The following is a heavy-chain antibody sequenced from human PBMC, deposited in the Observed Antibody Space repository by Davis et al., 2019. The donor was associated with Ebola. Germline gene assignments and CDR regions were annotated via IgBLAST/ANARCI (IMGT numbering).Heavy chain of an antibody. CDR3: ARPGYCTSTSCSTYLDS. D-gene: IGHD2-2*01. J-gene: IGHJ4*02. Sequence: GESLKISCKVSGYIFTNYWISWVRQLPGEGLEWMGRIDPSNSYTNYSPSFRGHVTISADKSINTAYLQWDSLKASDTAIYFCARPGYCTSTSCSTYLDSWGQGTLVTVSS. V-gene: IGHV5-10-1*01. CDR2: IDPSNSYT. CDR1: GYIFTNYW.